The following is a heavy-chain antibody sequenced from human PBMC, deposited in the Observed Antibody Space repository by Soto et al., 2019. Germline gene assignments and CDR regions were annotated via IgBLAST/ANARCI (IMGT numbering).Heavy chain of an antibody. Sequence: GGSLRLSCAVSGLTLSSYSMNWVRQAPGKGLEWVSYITSSSSTIFYADSVKGRFTISRDNAKNSLYLQMNSLRAEDTAVYYCARDRIVGVPYFDYWGQGALVTVS. V-gene: IGHV3-48*01. CDR1: GLTLSSYS. D-gene: IGHD1-26*01. CDR2: ITSSSSTI. J-gene: IGHJ4*02. CDR3: ARDRIVGVPYFDY.